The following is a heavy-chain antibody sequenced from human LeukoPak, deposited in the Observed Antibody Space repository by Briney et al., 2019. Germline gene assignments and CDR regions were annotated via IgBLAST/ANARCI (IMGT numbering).Heavy chain of an antibody. CDR3: ARGRGSYSPNWFDP. V-gene: IGHV4-61*02. D-gene: IGHD1-26*01. J-gene: IGHJ5*02. CDR1: GGSINSRSYS. CDR2: IYPSGNT. Sequence: SETLSLTCTVSGGSINSRSYSWSWIRQPAGKGLEWIGRIYPSGNTNYNPSLKSRVTISVDTSKNQFSLKLSSVTAADTAVYYCARGRGSYSPNWFDPWGQGTLVSVSS.